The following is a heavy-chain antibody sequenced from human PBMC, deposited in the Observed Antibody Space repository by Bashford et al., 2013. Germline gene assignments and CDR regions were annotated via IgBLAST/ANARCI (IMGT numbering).Heavy chain of an antibody. Sequence: ASVKVSCKASGYAFSNYGVSWVRQAPGQGLEWMGWINPNSGGTNYAQKFQGRVTMTRDTSISTAYMELSSLRSDDTAVYYCARDGPVVGVWNAFDVWGQGTVVTVSS. CDR3: ARDGPVVGVWNAFDV. J-gene: IGHJ3*01. CDR2: INPNSGGT. V-gene: IGHV1-2*02. CDR1: GYAFSNYG. D-gene: IGHD1-26*01.